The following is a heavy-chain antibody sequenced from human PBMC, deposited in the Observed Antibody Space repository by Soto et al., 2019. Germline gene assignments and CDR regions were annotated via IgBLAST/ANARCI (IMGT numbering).Heavy chain of an antibody. Sequence: GGSLKISCEGSGYNFAGYWIAWVRQMPGKGLELMGIIYPSDSDTRYRPSFQGQVTISADKSIISAYLQWSSLRASDTAMYYCARGGVSTRTFDYWGQGTPVTVSS. J-gene: IGHJ4*02. D-gene: IGHD3-16*01. CDR2: IYPSDSDT. CDR1: GYNFAGYW. V-gene: IGHV5-51*01. CDR3: ARGGVSTRTFDY.